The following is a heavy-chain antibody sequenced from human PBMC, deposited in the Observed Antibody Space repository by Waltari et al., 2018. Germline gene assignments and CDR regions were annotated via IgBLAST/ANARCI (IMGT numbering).Heavy chain of an antibody. CDR3: ARWGSGSQGCYFDY. J-gene: IGHJ4*02. Sequence: QLQLQESGPGLVKPSETLSLTCTVSGGSISSSSYYWGWIRQPPGKGLEWIGSIYYSGSTYYNPSLKSRVTISVDTSKNQCSLKLSSVTAADTAVYYCARWGSGSQGCYFDYWGQGTLVTVSS. V-gene: IGHV4-39*01. CDR1: GGSISSSSYY. CDR2: IYYSGST. D-gene: IGHD1-26*01.